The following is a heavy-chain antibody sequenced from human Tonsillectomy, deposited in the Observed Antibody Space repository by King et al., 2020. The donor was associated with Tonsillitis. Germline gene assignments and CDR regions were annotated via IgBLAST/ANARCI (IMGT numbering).Heavy chain of an antibody. Sequence: HVQLVESGGGLVEPGGSLRLSCVPSGFTFSDYYMSWIRQAPGKGLEWISYISSGSSYTDYADSVKVRFTISRDNARNSLYLQMNSLRAEDTAVYYCAKAHNYGDYRNGFDFWGQGTLVTVSS. CDR3: AKAHNYGDYRNGFDF. CDR1: GFTFSDYY. D-gene: IGHD4-17*01. J-gene: IGHJ4*02. V-gene: IGHV3-11*06. CDR2: ISSGSSYT.